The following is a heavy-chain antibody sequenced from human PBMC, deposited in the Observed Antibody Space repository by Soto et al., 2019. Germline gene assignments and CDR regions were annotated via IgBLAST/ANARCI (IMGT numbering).Heavy chain of an antibody. Sequence: KESGPTLVKPTQTLTLTCTFSGFSLSTSGVGVGWIRQPPGKALEWLALIYWDDDKRYSPSLKSRLTITKDTSKNQVVLTMTNMDPVDTATYYCAHRLNYYDSSGYRDAFDIWGQGTMVTVSS. D-gene: IGHD3-22*01. V-gene: IGHV2-5*02. CDR1: GFSLSTSGVG. CDR2: IYWDDDK. CDR3: AHRLNYYDSSGYRDAFDI. J-gene: IGHJ3*02.